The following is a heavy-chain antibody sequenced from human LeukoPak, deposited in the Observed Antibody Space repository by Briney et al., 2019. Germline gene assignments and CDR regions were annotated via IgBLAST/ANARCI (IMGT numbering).Heavy chain of an antibody. J-gene: IGHJ6*03. CDR2: ISSSSSYI. Sequence: RGSLRLPCAASGFTFSSYSINWVRQVPGKGLECVSSISSSSSYIYYADSVKGRFTISRDNAKNSLYLQMNSLRAEDKAVYYCARDHTSSWYYYYYYLDVWGKGTTVTVSS. CDR1: GFTFSSYS. D-gene: IGHD6-13*01. V-gene: IGHV3-21*01. CDR3: ARDHTSSWYYYYYYLDV.